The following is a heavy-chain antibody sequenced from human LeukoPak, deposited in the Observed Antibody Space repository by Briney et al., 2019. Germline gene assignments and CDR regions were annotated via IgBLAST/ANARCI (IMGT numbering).Heavy chain of an antibody. Sequence: SETLSLTCTVSGGSISSSSYYWGWIRQPPGKGLEWIGSIYYSGSTYYNPSLKSRVTISVDTSKNQFSLKLSSVTAADTAVYYCARTYCSSTSCYRHYYYYYGMDVWGQGTTVTVSS. J-gene: IGHJ6*02. CDR2: IYYSGST. CDR1: GGSISSSSYY. V-gene: IGHV4-39*01. D-gene: IGHD2-2*01. CDR3: ARTYCSSTSCYRHYYYYYGMDV.